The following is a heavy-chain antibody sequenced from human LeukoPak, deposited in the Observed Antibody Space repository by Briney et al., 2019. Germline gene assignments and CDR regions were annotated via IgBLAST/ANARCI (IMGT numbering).Heavy chain of an antibody. Sequence: PSETLSLTCTVSGGSISSHYWSWLRQPPGKGLEWIGYIYYSGNTSYNPSLKSRVTISVDTSKNQFSLKLSSVTAADTAVYYCARDKGGYCSSTSCYPTNWFDPWGQGTLVTVSS. CDR1: GGSISSHY. V-gene: IGHV4-59*11. D-gene: IGHD2-2*03. J-gene: IGHJ5*02. CDR3: ARDKGGYCSSTSCYPTNWFDP. CDR2: IYYSGNT.